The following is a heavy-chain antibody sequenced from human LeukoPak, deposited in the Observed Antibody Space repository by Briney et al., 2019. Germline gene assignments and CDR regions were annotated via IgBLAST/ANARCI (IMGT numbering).Heavy chain of an antibody. CDR2: IKQDGSEK. J-gene: IGHJ5*02. D-gene: IGHD4-11*01. Sequence: GGSLRLSCAASGFTFSSYWMSWVREAPGKGLEWVANIKQDGSEKYYVDSVKGRFTISRDNAKNSLYLQMNSVRAEDTAVYYCARDTVFRQNWFDPWGQGTLVTVSS. V-gene: IGHV3-7*01. CDR1: GFTFSSYW. CDR3: ARDTVFRQNWFDP.